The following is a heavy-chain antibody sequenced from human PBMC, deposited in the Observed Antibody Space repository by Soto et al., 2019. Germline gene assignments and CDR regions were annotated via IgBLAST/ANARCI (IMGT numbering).Heavy chain of an antibody. J-gene: IGHJ4*02. CDR3: VKEGQEF. CDR1: GFLFSSYG. D-gene: IGHD3-10*01. V-gene: IGHV3-30*18. Sequence: GGSLRLSCAASGFLFSSYGMHLVRQSPGKGLEWVAAISYHGSTKYYAGSVKGRFTISRDNSKNTLYLQMNSLRAEDTAVYYCVKEGQEFWVQGTLVTVSP. CDR2: ISYHGSTK.